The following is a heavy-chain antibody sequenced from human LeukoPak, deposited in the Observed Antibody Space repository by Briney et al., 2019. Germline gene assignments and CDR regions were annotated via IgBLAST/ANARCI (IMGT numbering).Heavy chain of an antibody. D-gene: IGHD5-18*01. CDR1: GYSFTSYW. J-gene: IGHJ6*03. CDR3: ARGAADTFYYYYYMDV. CDR2: ITPRDSDT. Sequence: GESLKISCKGSGYSFTSYWIGWVRQRPGKGLEWMGIITPRDSDTTYSPSFQGQVTISADRSIRTAYLQWRSLKASDSATYYCARGAADTFYYYYYMDVWGKGTTVTVSS. V-gene: IGHV5-51*01.